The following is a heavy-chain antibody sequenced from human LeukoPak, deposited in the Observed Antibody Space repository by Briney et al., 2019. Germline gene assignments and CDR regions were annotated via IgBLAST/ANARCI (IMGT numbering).Heavy chain of an antibody. Sequence: SETLSLTCSLSGASFSNDYWSWVRQPPGKGLEWIGYIYHNGRANYNPSLKSRITMSIDTSQNQFSLKLTSVTAADTAVYYCARASEGIGYFDTWGRGSLVTVSS. CDR2: IYHNGRA. J-gene: IGHJ4*02. D-gene: IGHD3-16*01. CDR1: GASFSNDY. V-gene: IGHV4-59*01. CDR3: ARASEGIGYFDT.